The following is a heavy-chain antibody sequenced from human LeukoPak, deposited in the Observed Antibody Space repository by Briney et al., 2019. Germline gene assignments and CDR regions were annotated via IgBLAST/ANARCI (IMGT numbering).Heavy chain of an antibody. J-gene: IGHJ4*02. Sequence: GGSLRLSCGASGFTFSSYAMAWVRQAPGKGLEWVSAIRGTGSSTYYADSVKGRFTISRDNSKSTLYLQMNSLRAEDTAVYYCAKGSLGSWYYFDYWGQGTLVTVSS. CDR1: GFTFSSYA. D-gene: IGHD6-13*01. CDR3: AKGSLGSWYYFDY. CDR2: IRGTGSST. V-gene: IGHV3-23*01.